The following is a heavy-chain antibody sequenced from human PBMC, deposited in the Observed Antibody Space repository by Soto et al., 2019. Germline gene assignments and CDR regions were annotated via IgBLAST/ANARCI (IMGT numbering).Heavy chain of an antibody. CDR2: ISAYNGNT. V-gene: IGHV1-18*04. J-gene: IGHJ4*02. D-gene: IGHD6-19*01. Sequence: ASVKVSCKASASTFTSYIISWVRQAPGQGLEWMGWISAYNGNTNYAQKLQGRVTMTTDTSTSTAYMELRSLRSDDTAVYYCARDGGYSSGWYLDYWGQGTLVTVSS. CDR3: ARDGGYSSGWYLDY. CDR1: ASTFTSYI.